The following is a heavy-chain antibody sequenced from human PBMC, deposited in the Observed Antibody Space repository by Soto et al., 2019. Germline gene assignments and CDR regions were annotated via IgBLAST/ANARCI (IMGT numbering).Heavy chain of an antibody. CDR3: ARDLWDDLAGGESDY. D-gene: IGHD3-16*01. CDR1: GFRFSSFG. CDR2: ISYDSSKPI. J-gene: IGHJ4*02. V-gene: IGHV3-48*01. Sequence: EVQLVESGGGLVQPGGSLRLSCAASGFRFSSFGMNWVRQAPGKGLEWVSYISYDSSKPIYYAESVKGRFTISRDNAKNSLYLKMNSLRAEDTAVYYCARDLWDDLAGGESDYWGQGTLVIVSS.